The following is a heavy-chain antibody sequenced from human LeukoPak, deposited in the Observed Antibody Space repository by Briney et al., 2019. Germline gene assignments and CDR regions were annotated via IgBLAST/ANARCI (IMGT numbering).Heavy chain of an antibody. D-gene: IGHD6-19*01. CDR3: AKDQKQWLVYDAFDI. CDR2: ISGSGGST. CDR1: GFTFSSYA. V-gene: IGHV3-23*01. J-gene: IGHJ3*02. Sequence: GGSLRLSCAASGFTFSSYAMSWVRQAPGEGLEWVSAISGSGGSTYYADSVKGRFTISRDNSKNTLYLQMNSLRAEDTAVYYCAKDQKQWLVYDAFDIWGQGTMVTVSS.